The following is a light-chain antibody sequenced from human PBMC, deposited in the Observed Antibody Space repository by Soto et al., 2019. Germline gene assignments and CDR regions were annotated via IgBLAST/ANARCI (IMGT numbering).Light chain of an antibody. V-gene: IGKV1-5*03. CDR1: QTISSW. Sequence: ISQSPFTLPGSEGDRGPITLRAIQTISSWLAWYQQKPGKAPKLLIYKASTLKSGVPSRFSATVSGTEFSLTITSLQPEDFATYYCQQLFDSPITFGQGTRL. J-gene: IGKJ5*01. CDR2: KAS. CDR3: QQLFDSPIT.